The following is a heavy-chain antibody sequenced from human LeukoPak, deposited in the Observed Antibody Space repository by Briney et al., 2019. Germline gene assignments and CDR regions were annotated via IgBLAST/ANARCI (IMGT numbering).Heavy chain of an antibody. Sequence: ASVKVSCKASGYTFTSYYMHWVRQAPGQGLEWMGIINPSGGSTSYAQKFQGRVTMTRDMSTSTVYMELSSLRSEDTAVYYCAREIGLYYFDYWGQGTLVTVSS. CDR3: AREIGLYYFDY. CDR2: INPSGGST. V-gene: IGHV1-46*01. CDR1: GYTFTSYY. J-gene: IGHJ4*02.